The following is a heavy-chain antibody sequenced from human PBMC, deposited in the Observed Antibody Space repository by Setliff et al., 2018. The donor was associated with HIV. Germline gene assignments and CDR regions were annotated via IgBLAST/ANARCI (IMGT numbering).Heavy chain of an antibody. J-gene: IGHJ4*02. CDR1: GFTFSNNN. D-gene: IGHD2-15*01. Sequence: GGSLRLSCAASGFTFSNNNMHWVRQTPGKGLEWVACIQYDGDTKYYADSVKGRFTISRDNSKNTLYLQMNSLRAEDTAVYYSVGPHCSSRGRCYAFDRWGQGTRVTVSS. CDR2: IQYDGDTK. CDR3: VGPHCSSRGRCYAFDR. V-gene: IGHV3-30*02.